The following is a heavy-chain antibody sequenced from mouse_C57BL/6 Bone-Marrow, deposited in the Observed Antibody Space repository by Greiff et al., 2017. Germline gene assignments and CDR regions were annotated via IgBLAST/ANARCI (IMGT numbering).Heavy chain of an antibody. CDR3: TREAGSSYSWYFDV. V-gene: IGHV5-9-1*02. CDR1: GFTFSSYA. D-gene: IGHD1-1*01. Sequence: EVNVVESGEGLVKPGGSLKLSCAASGFTFSSYAMSWVRQTPEKRLEWVAYISSGGDYIYYADTVKGRFTISRDNARNTLYLQMSSLKSEDTAMYYCTREAGSSYSWYFDVWGTGTTVTVSS. CDR2: ISSGGDYI. J-gene: IGHJ1*03.